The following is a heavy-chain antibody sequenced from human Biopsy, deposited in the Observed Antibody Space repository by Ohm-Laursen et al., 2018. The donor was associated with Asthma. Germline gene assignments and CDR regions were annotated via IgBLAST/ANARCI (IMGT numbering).Heavy chain of an antibody. V-gene: IGHV4-61*01. CDR2: ISYGGST. J-gene: IGHJ2*01. D-gene: IGHD2-15*01. CDR3: ARVPTTLRYFDL. Sequence: GTLSLTCTVSGGSVSSGSCYWSWIRQPPGKGLAWVRYISYGGSTDYNPSLKSRLTISMDTSKNQFSLKLSSVTAADTAVYYCARVPTTLRYFDLWGRGTLVTVSS. CDR1: GGSVSSGSCY.